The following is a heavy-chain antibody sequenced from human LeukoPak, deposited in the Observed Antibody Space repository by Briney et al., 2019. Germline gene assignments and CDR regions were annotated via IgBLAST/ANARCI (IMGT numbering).Heavy chain of an antibody. Sequence: SETLSLTCTVSGGSTSSYYWSWIRQPPGKGLEWIGYIYYSGSTNYNPSLKSRVTISVDTSKNQFSLKLSSVTAADTAVYYCARHYCSGGSCYLYYYYYMDVWGKGTTVTVPS. CDR3: ARHYCSGGSCYLYYYYYMDV. J-gene: IGHJ6*03. CDR1: GGSTSSYY. CDR2: IYYSGST. D-gene: IGHD2-15*01. V-gene: IGHV4-59*01.